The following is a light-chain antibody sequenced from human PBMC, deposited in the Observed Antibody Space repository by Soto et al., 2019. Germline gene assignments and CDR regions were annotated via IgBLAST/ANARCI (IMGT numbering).Light chain of an antibody. CDR2: LNSDGSH. CDR3: QTWGTGIHVV. CDR1: SGHSSYA. Sequence: QPVLTHSPSASASLGASVKLTCTLSSGHSSYAIAWHQQQPEKGPRYLMKLNSDGSHSKGDGIPDRFSGSSSGAERYLTISSLQSEDEADYYCQTWGTGIHVVFGGGTKVTVL. J-gene: IGLJ2*01. V-gene: IGLV4-69*01.